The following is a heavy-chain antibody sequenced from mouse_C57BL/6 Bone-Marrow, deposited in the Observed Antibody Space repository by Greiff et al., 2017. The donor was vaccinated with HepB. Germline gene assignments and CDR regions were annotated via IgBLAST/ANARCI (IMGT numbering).Heavy chain of an antibody. Sequence: QVQLQQSGAELARPGASVKLSCKASGYTFTSYWMHWVKQRPGQGLEWIGEIDPSDSYTNYNQKFKGKSTLTVDKSSSTAYMQLSSLTSEDSAVYYCARGGGWLLAWFAYWGQGTLVTVSA. CDR3: ARGGGWLLAWFAY. CDR1: GYTFTSYW. D-gene: IGHD2-3*01. J-gene: IGHJ3*01. V-gene: IGHV1-69*01. CDR2: IDPSDSYT.